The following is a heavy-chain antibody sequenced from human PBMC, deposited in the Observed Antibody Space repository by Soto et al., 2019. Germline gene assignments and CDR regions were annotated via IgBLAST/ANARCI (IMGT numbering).Heavy chain of an antibody. CDR3: ARNFSYGSGH. J-gene: IGHJ4*02. CDR2: IYHSGST. Sequence: LSLTCAVSGWASSSSNGWSWVRQRAGKGLEWIGEIYHSGSTNYNPSLKRRVTISVDKSKNQFSLKLSSVTASDTAVYYCARNFSYGSGHWGRGTLIT. D-gene: IGHD3-10*01. V-gene: IGHV4-4*02. CDR1: GWASSSSNG.